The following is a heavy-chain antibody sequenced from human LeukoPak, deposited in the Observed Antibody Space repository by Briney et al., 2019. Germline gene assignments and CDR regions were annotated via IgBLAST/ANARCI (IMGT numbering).Heavy chain of an antibody. Sequence: PGGSLRLSCAASGFTFSSYGMHWVRQAPGKGLEWVAVISYDGSNKYYADSVKGRFTISRDNSKNTLYLQMNSLRAEDTAVYYCASGHDYGDYGIDYWGQGTLVTVSS. CDR1: GFTFSSYG. CDR2: ISYDGSNK. J-gene: IGHJ4*02. CDR3: ASGHDYGDYGIDY. V-gene: IGHV3-30*03. D-gene: IGHD4-17*01.